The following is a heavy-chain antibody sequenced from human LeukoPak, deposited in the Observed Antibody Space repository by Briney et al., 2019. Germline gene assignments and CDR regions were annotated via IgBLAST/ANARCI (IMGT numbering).Heavy chain of an antibody. Sequence: SETLSLTCTVSGGSISSYYWSWIRQPPGKGLEWIGYIYYSGSTNYNPSLKSRVTISVDTSKNQFSLKLSSVTAADTAVYYCARVPGDGFGANWFDPWGQGTLVTVPS. CDR3: ARVPGDGFGANWFDP. D-gene: IGHD3-10*01. V-gene: IGHV4-59*01. CDR1: GGSISSYY. CDR2: IYYSGST. J-gene: IGHJ5*02.